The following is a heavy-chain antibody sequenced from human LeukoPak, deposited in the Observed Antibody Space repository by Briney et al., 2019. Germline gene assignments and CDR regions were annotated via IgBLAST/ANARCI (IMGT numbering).Heavy chain of an antibody. CDR3: ARHLENGETDY. D-gene: IGHD3-10*01. Sequence: GGSLRLSCAASGFTFSSDSMNWVRQPPGKGLELVSSSSSSSSYIYYADSVKGRFTITRDNAKNSLYLQMNSLRAEDTAVYYCARHLENGETDYWGQGTLVTVSS. CDR1: GFTFSSDS. J-gene: IGHJ4*02. CDR2: SSSSSSYI. V-gene: IGHV3-21*01.